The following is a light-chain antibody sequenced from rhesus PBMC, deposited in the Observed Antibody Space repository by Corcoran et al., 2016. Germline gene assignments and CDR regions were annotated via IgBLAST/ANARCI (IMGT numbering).Light chain of an antibody. CDR3: QQYNDLFT. CDR2: SAY. V-gene: IGKV3-40*03. CDR1: ESVGSY. J-gene: IGKJ3*01. Sequence: LSCRASESVGSYLAWYQQKPGQAPKLLVHSAYFRATGIPDRFSGSGSRTEFTLTISSLEPEDVGVYHCQQYNDLFTFGPGTKLDIK.